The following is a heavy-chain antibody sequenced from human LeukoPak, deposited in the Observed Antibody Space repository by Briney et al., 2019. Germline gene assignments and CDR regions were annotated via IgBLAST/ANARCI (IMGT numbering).Heavy chain of an antibody. V-gene: IGHV1-69*05. CDR3: AREDYGDYHRPKPGFDY. D-gene: IGHD4-17*01. CDR1: GGTFSSYA. CDR2: IIPIFGTA. Sequence: ASVKVSCKASGGTFSSYAISWVRQAPGQGLDWMGGIIPIFGTANYAQKFQGRVTITTDESTSTAYMELSSLRSEDTAVYYCAREDYGDYHRPKPGFDYWGQGTLVTVSS. J-gene: IGHJ4*02.